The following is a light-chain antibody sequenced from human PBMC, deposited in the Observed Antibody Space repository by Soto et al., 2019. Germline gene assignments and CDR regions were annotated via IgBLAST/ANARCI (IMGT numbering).Light chain of an antibody. CDR2: DVT. Sequence: QSALTQPRSVSGSPGQSVTISWTGTYSDVGLYDYLSWYQQHPGKAPKLIISDVTKRPSGVPDRFSGSKSGNTASLTISGLQAEDEADYYCCSYAGTYTYVFGSGTKVTVL. CDR3: CSYAGTYTYV. J-gene: IGLJ1*01. V-gene: IGLV2-11*01. CDR1: YSDVGLYDY.